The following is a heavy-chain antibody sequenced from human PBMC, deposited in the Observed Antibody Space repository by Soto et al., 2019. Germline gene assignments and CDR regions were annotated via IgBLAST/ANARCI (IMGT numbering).Heavy chain of an antibody. Sequence: SETLSLTCTVSGGSVSSDTHYWSWIRQPPGKRLEWIGFIYSSGSTNYNPSLKSRVTMSVDTSKNQFSLKLLSVTSADTAVYFCAAGEASSRNLAPYYLNFWGQGTLVT. CDR2: IYSSGST. J-gene: IGHJ4*02. D-gene: IGHD6-13*01. CDR1: GGSVSSDTHY. V-gene: IGHV4-61*01. CDR3: AAGEASSRNLAPYYLNF.